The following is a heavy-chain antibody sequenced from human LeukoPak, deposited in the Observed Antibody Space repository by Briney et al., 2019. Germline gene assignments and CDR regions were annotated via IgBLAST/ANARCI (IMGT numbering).Heavy chain of an antibody. V-gene: IGHV4-61*02. J-gene: IGHJ4*02. Sequence: SETLSLXCTVSGGSISSGSYYWSWIRQPAAKGLEWIGRIYTSGSTNYNPSLKSRVTISVDTSKNQFSLKLGSVTAADTAVYYCARAGYSSGWYGFDYWGQGTLVTVSS. CDR1: GGSISSGSYY. CDR2: IYTSGST. D-gene: IGHD6-19*01. CDR3: ARAGYSSGWYGFDY.